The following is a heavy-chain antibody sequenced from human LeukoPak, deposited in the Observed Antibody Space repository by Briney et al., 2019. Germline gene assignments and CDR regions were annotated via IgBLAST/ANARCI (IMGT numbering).Heavy chain of an antibody. CDR1: GYTFTSHA. J-gene: IGHJ4*02. V-gene: IGHV1-3*01. CDR3: ARARIAVAGTFDY. CDR2: INAGNGNT. D-gene: IGHD6-19*01. Sequence: ASVKVSCKASGYTFTSHAMHWVRQAPGQRLEWMGWINAGNGNTKYSQKFQGRVTITRDTSASTAYMELSSLRSEDTAVYYCARARIAVAGTFDYWGQGTLVTVSS.